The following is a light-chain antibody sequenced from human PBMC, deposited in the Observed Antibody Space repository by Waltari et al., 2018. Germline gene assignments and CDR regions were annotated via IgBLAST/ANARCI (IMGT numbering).Light chain of an antibody. CDR3: QSYDSSLSGVV. V-gene: IGLV1-40*01. J-gene: IGLJ2*01. CDR2: GNS. CDR1: SSNIGAGYD. Sequence: QSVLTQPPSVSGAPGQRVTIPCTGRSSNIGAGYDVHWYHQLPGTAPKPLLYGNSNRPSGVPDRFSGSKSGTSASLAITGLQAEDEADYYCQSYDSSLSGVVFGGGTKLTVL.